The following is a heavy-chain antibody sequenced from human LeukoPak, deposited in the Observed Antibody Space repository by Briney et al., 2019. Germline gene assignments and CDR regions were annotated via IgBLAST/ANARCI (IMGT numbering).Heavy chain of an antibody. D-gene: IGHD5-12*01. CDR2: ISYSGST. CDR1: GVSISSSSYY. Sequence: KASETLSLTCTVSGVSISSSSYYWGWIRQPPGKGMEWVGCISYSGSTYYNPSLKSRVTISVDTSKNQFSLLLSSVTAADTAVYYCARALEDIAPIDYWGQGTLVTVSS. V-gene: IGHV4-39*07. J-gene: IGHJ4*02. CDR3: ARALEDIAPIDY.